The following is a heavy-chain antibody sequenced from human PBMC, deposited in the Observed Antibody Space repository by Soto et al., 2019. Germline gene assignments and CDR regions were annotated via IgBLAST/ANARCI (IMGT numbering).Heavy chain of an antibody. J-gene: IGHJ4*02. CDR2: ISGNGYST. V-gene: IGHV3-23*01. CDR3: AKDQAAYCGGDCYSAC. D-gene: IGHD2-21*02. CDR1: GFTFSSYA. Sequence: EVQLLESGGGLVQPGGSLRLSCAASGFTFSSYAMSWVRQAPGKGLEWVSGISGNGYSTYYADSVKGRFTISRDNSKNTLYLQMESLRAEDTAVYYCAKDQAAYCGGDCYSACWGQGTLVTVSS.